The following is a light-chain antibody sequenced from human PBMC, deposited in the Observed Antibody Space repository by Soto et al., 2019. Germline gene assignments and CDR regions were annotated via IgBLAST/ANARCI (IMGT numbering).Light chain of an antibody. J-gene: IGLJ2*01. CDR3: GTWDSRLGVVV. V-gene: IGLV1-51*01. CDR1: GSNIGKND. CDR2: DTN. Sequence: QSVLTQPPSVSAAPGQKVTISCSGSGSNIGKNDVSWYLQLPGAAPKLLIYDTNKRPSGIPDRFSGSKSGTSATLGNNGLQAWDEADYFRGTWDSRLGVVVFRGGTQLTVL.